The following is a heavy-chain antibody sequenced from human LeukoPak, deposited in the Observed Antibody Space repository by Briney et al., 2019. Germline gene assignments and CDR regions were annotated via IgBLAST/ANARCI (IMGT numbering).Heavy chain of an antibody. CDR2: ISGSGGST. D-gene: IGHD6-13*01. V-gene: IGHV3-23*01. Sequence: GGSLRLSCAASGFTFSSYAMSWVRQAPGKGLEWVSAISGSGGSTYYADSVKGRFTISRDNSKNTLYLQMNSLRAEDTAVYYCATLYSSSWTLATPWYFDLWGRGTLVTVSS. J-gene: IGHJ2*01. CDR1: GFTFSSYA. CDR3: ATLYSSSWTLATPWYFDL.